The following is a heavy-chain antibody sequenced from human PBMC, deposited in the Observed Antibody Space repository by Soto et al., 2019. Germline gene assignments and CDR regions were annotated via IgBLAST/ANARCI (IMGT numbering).Heavy chain of an antibody. CDR1: GYTFTSYG. Sequence: QVQLVQSGAEVKQPGASVKVSCKASGYTFTSYGINWVRQAPGQGLEWMGWISAYNGNTNYAPKLQGRVTMTTDTSTTTAYMELRSLRSDDTAVYYCARVSTVWFGAYYYGMDVWGQGTTVTVSS. V-gene: IGHV1-18*01. CDR2: ISAYNGNT. D-gene: IGHD3-10*01. J-gene: IGHJ6*02. CDR3: ARVSTVWFGAYYYGMDV.